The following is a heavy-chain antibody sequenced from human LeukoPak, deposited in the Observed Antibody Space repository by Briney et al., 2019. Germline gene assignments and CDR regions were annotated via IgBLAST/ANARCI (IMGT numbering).Heavy chain of an antibody. V-gene: IGHV1-18*01. CDR3: ARGPDIVVDNWFDP. CDR2: ISAYNGNT. Sequence: ASVKVSCKASGYTSTSYGISWVRQAPGQGLEWMGWISAYNGNTNYAQKLQGRVTMTTDTSTSTAYMELRSLRSDDTAVYYCARGPDIVVDNWFDPWGQGTLVTVSS. J-gene: IGHJ5*02. CDR1: GYTSTSYG. D-gene: IGHD2-2*01.